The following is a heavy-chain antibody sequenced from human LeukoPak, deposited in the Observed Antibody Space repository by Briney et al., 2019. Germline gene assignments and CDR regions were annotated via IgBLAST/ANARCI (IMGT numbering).Heavy chain of an antibody. CDR2: INPNSGGT. Sequence: GASVKVSCKASGYTFTSYYMHWVRQAPGQGLEWMGWINPNSGGTNYAQKFQGRVTMTRDTSISTAYMELSRLRSDDTAVYYCARTTTGSSPIDAFDIWGQGTMVTVSS. D-gene: IGHD6-13*01. V-gene: IGHV1-2*02. CDR3: ARTTTGSSPIDAFDI. CDR1: GYTFTSYY. J-gene: IGHJ3*02.